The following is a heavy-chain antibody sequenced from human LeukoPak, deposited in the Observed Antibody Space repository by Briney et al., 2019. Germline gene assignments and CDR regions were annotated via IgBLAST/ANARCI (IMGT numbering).Heavy chain of an antibody. V-gene: IGHV1-2*02. D-gene: IGHD3-22*01. Sequence: GASVKVSCKASGYTFTGYYMHWVRQAPGQGLEWMGWINPNSGGTNYAQKFQGRVTITRDTSISTAYMELSRLRSDDTAVYYCASNYYDSSGYTDYWGQGTLVTVSS. CDR2: INPNSGGT. J-gene: IGHJ4*02. CDR1: GYTFTGYY. CDR3: ASNYYDSSGYTDY.